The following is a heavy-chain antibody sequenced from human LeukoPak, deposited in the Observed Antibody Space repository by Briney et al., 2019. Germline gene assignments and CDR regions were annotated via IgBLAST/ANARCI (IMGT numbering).Heavy chain of an antibody. J-gene: IGHJ4*02. CDR3: AKRRAVAGNYYFDY. D-gene: IGHD6-19*01. V-gene: IGHV3-23*01. CDR2: ISGSGGST. Sequence: GGSLRLSCAASGFTFSSYAMSWVRQAPGKGLEWVSAISGSGGSTYYADSVKGRSTISRDNSKNTLYLQMNSLRAEDTAVYYCAKRRAVAGNYYFDYWGQGTLVTVSS. CDR1: GFTFSSYA.